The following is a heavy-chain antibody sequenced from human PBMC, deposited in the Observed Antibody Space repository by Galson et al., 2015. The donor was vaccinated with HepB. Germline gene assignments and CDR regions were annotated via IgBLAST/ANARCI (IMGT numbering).Heavy chain of an antibody. CDR1: GYIFTSYD. V-gene: IGHV1-18*04. CDR2: ISAYNGNT. Sequence: SVKVSCKASGYIFTSYDISWVRQAPGQGLEWMGWISAYNGNTNYAQSLQGRVTMTTDTSTSTAYMELRSLRSYDTAVYYYARIPIRETPPQLELSYWGQGTLVTVSS. D-gene: IGHD1-1*01. CDR3: ARIPIRETPPQLELSY. J-gene: IGHJ4*02.